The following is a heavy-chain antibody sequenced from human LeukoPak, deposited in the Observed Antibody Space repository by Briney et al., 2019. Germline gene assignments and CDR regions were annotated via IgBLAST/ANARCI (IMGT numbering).Heavy chain of an antibody. CDR2: FDPEDGET. V-gene: IGHV1-24*01. Sequence: ASVKVSCEVSGYTLTELSMHWVRQAPGKGLEWMGGFDPEDGETIYAQKFQGRVTMTEDTSTDTAYMELSSLRSEDTAVYYCATDLKTRSRNYYYGMDVWGQGTTVTVSS. J-gene: IGHJ6*02. CDR3: ATDLKTRSRNYYYGMDV. CDR1: GYTLTELS. D-gene: IGHD1-14*01.